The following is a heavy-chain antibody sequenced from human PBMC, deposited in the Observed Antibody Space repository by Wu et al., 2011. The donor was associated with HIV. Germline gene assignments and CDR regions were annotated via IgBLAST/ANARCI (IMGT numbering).Heavy chain of an antibody. CDR2: IIPISGVV. CDR1: TFSSYS. CDR3: VSGLRY. J-gene: IGHJ4*02. V-gene: IGHV1-69*02. Sequence: TFSSYSISWVRQAPGQGLEWMGRIIPISGVVNIAQKFQGRVTVTRDTSTSTVYMELRSVRSEDTAVYYCVSGLRYWGQGTLVTVSS.